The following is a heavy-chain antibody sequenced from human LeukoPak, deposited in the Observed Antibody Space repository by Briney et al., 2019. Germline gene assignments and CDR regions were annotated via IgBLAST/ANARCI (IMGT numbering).Heavy chain of an antibody. CDR1: GGSFSGYY. D-gene: IGHD2-2*01. J-gene: IGHJ6*03. V-gene: IGHV4-34*01. CDR3: ARLRKWVPAALGHNYYYYYMDV. CDR2: INHSGST. Sequence: PSETLSLTCAVYGGSFSGYYWSWIRQPPGKGLEWIGEINHSGSTDYNPSLKSRVTISVDTSKNQFPLKLSSVTAADTAVYYCARLRKWVPAALGHNYYYYYMDVWGKGTTVTVSS.